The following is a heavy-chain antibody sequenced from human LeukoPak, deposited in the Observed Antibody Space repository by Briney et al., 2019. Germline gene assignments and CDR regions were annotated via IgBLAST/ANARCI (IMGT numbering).Heavy chain of an antibody. CDR2: IYYSGNT. CDR3: ARLTHLGWYFDL. V-gene: IGHV4-59*08. Sequence: SETLSLTRTVSGVSMSSYYWSWIRQPPGKGLEWIGYIYYSGNTNYNPSLKSRVTISVDTSKNQFSLKLSSVTAADTAVYYCARLTHLGWYFDLWGCGTLVTVSS. J-gene: IGHJ2*01. CDR1: GVSMSSYY. D-gene: IGHD3-16*01.